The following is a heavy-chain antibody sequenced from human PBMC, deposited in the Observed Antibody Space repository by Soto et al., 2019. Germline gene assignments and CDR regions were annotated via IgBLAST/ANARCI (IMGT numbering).Heavy chain of an antibody. CDR3: VRSRSGAVADSFDL. J-gene: IGHJ4*02. Sequence: LRLSCEGSGFTFSRHALHWVRQAPGKGLEWVAVVSKDGSVKYWIESVKGRFTLSRDNSKNTVYLEMNSLRPEDTGVYYCVRSRSGAVADSFDLWGQGTLVTVSS. D-gene: IGHD3-10*01. CDR1: GFTFSRHA. CDR2: VSKDGSVK. V-gene: IGHV3-30-3*01.